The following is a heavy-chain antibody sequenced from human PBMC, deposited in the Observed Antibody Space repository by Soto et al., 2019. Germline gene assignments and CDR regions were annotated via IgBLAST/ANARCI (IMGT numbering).Heavy chain of an antibody. Sequence: PSETLSLTXFVSGDSISGYYWNWIRQPPGKGLEWIGYVYYSGNTYYNPSLRSRVTISVDTSKNQLSLKLSSMTAANTAVYYGGRSGDAYGSYIDYWGRGTLVTVSS. D-gene: IGHD4-17*01. CDR2: VYYSGNT. V-gene: IGHV4-59*08. J-gene: IGHJ4*02. CDR1: GDSISGYY. CDR3: GRSGDAYGSYIDY.